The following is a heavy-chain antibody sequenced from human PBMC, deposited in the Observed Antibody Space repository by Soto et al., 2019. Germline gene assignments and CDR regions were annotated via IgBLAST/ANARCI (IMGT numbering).Heavy chain of an antibody. D-gene: IGHD4-17*01. CDR3: ARDSPSWGAVGDYNCAYYCYGIAV. J-gene: IGHJ6*01. Sequence: ASVKVSCKASGYTFTSYGISWVRQAPGQGLEWMGWISAYNGNTNYAQKLQGRVTMTTDTSTSTAYMELRSLRSDDTAVYYCARDSPSWGAVGDYNCAYYCYGIAVWAQGTTDPGSS. V-gene: IGHV1-18*01. CDR1: GYTFTSYG. CDR2: ISAYNGNT.